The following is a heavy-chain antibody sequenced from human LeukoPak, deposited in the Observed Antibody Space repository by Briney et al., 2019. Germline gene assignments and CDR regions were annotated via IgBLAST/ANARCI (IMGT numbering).Heavy chain of an antibody. D-gene: IGHD4-17*01. CDR3: ARSPLIRESYGDKIVKFDY. V-gene: IGHV3-23*01. J-gene: IGHJ4*02. CDR2: ISGRADST. CDR1: GFVFSNYA. Sequence: GGSLRLSCAAPGFVFSNYAMSWVRHAPGRGLGWVSTISGRADSTYSADSVRGRFTIHRDSYKNTLSLQMDSLRAEDTAVYYCARSPLIRESYGDKIVKFDYWGQGTLVTVSS.